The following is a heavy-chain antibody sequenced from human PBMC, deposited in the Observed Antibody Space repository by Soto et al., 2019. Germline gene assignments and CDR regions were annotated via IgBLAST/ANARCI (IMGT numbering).Heavy chain of an antibody. V-gene: IGHV1-69*12. CDR3: ATGGRGYSPAPRCYFEF. D-gene: IGHD5-18*01. CDR2: IIPIFGTA. Sequence: QVQLVQSGAEVKKPGSSVKVTCKASGGTFSSNAISWVRQAPGQGLEWMGGIIPIFGTAHYAQKFQGRVTITADEYTSTAAMELSRLKYEDTAVYDCATGGRGYSPAPRCYFEFWGQGTLVPVSS. J-gene: IGHJ4*02. CDR1: GGTFSSNA.